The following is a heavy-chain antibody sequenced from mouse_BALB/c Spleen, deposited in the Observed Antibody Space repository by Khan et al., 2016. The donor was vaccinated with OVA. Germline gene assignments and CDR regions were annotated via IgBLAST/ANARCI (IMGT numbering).Heavy chain of an antibody. V-gene: IGHV2-2*02. CDR3: ARNYDYDEVLAY. J-gene: IGHJ3*01. CDR1: GFSLTTYG. CDR2: IWSGGIT. Sequence: QIQLVQSGPGLVQPSQSLSITCTVSGFSLTTYGVHWVRQSPGKGLEWLGVIWSGGITDYNAPFISRLSISKDNSKNQVFFKMNSLQANDSAIYYCARNYDYDEVLAYWGQGTLVTVSA. D-gene: IGHD2-4*01.